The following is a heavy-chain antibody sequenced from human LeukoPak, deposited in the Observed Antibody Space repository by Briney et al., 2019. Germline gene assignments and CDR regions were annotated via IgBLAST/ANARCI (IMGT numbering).Heavy chain of an antibody. CDR1: GGSFSGYY. J-gene: IGHJ4*02. D-gene: IGHD3-22*01. Sequence: SETLSLTCAVYGGSFSGYYWSWIRQPPGKGLEWIGEINHSGSTNYNPSLKSRVTISVDTSKNQFSLKLSSVAAADTAVYYCARGRSRRYYDSSGLNFDYWGQGTLVTVSS. CDR2: INHSGST. CDR3: ARGRSRRYYDSSGLNFDY. V-gene: IGHV4-34*01.